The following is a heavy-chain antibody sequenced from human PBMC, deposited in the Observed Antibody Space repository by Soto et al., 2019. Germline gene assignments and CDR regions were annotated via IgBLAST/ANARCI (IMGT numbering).Heavy chain of an antibody. D-gene: IGHD6-19*01. J-gene: IGHJ6*02. CDR3: ARDGDSSGWGYYYGMDV. CDR1: GYTFTSYG. Sequence: ASVKVSCKASGYTFTSYGISWVRQAPGRGLEWMGWISAYNGNTNYAQKLQGRVTMTTDTSTSTAYMELRSLRSDDTAVYYCARDGDSSGWGYYYGMDVWGQGTTVTVSS. V-gene: IGHV1-18*01. CDR2: ISAYNGNT.